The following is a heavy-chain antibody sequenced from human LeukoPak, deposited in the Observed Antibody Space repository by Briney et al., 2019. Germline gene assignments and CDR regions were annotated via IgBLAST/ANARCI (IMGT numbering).Heavy chain of an antibody. V-gene: IGHV3-74*01. CDR3: AKDGQYCSGGSCYSGVHYYMDV. CDR1: GFTFGSYW. Sequence: GGSLRLSCAASGFTFGSYWMHWVRQAPGKGLVWVSRINTDGGDTIYADSVKGRFTISRDNAKNTLFLQMNSLRAEDTAVYYCAKDGQYCSGGSCYSGVHYYMDVWGKGTTVTVSS. CDR2: INTDGGDT. J-gene: IGHJ6*03. D-gene: IGHD2-15*01.